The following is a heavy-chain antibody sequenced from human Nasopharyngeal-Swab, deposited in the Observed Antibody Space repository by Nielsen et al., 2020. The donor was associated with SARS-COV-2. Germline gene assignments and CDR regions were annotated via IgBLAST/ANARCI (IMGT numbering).Heavy chain of an antibody. CDR2: IYYSGST. J-gene: IGHJ4*02. D-gene: IGHD2-15*01. CDR1: GGSISSSSYY. CDR3: ARHLRDGVVVAAPYYFDY. Sequence: SETLSLTCTVSGGSISSSSYYWGWIRQPPGKGLEWIGSIYYSGSTYYNSSLKSRVTISVDTSKNQFSLKLSSVTAADTAVYYCARHLRDGVVVAAPYYFDYWGQGTLVTVSS. V-gene: IGHV4-39*01.